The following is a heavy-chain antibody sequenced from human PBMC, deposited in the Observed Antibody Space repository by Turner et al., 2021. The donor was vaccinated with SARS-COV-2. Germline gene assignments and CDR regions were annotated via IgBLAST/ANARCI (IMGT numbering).Heavy chain of an antibody. CDR3: ARANYDSSGYYCYFDY. J-gene: IGHJ4*02. Sequence: EVQLVESGGGLVQPGGSLRLSCAASGFTFSSYDMHWVRRATGKGLEWVSVIGTAGDTYYPGSVKGRFTISRENAKNSLYLQMNTLRAGDTAVYYCARANYDSSGYYCYFDYWGQGTLVTVSS. V-gene: IGHV3-13*04. D-gene: IGHD3-22*01. CDR1: GFTFSSYD. CDR2: IGTAGDT.